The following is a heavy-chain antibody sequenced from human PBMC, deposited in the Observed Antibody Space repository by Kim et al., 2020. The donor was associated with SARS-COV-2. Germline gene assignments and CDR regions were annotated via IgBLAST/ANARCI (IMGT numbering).Heavy chain of an antibody. D-gene: IGHD2-15*01. Sequence: GGSLRLSCAASGFTFSDYYMSWIRQAPGKGLEWVSYISSSGSTIYYADSVKGRFTISRDNAKNSLYLQMNSLRAEDTAVYYCAREIEESYCSGGSCYYLGALKYYYYGMDVWGQGTTVTVSS. CDR2: ISSSGSTI. V-gene: IGHV3-11*01. CDR1: GFTFSDYY. J-gene: IGHJ6*02. CDR3: AREIEESYCSGGSCYYLGALKYYYYGMDV.